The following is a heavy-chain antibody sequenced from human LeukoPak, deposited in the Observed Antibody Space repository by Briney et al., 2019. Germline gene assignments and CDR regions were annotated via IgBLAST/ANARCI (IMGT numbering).Heavy chain of an antibody. CDR3: AKDPLDY. CDR1: GFTFSSYG. J-gene: IGHJ4*02. CDR2: ISYDGSNK. Sequence: GGSLRLSCAASGFTFSSYGMHWVRQAPGKGLEWVAVISYDGSNKYYADSVKGRFTISRDNSKNTLYLQVNSLRAEDTAVYYCAKDPLDYWGQGTLVTVSS. V-gene: IGHV3-30*18.